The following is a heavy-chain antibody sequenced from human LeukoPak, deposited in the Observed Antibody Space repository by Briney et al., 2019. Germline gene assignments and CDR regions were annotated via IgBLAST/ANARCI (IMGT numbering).Heavy chain of an antibody. V-gene: IGHV4-39*01. CDR2: NDYSGIT. J-gene: IGHJ5*02. CDR1: GGSLSGSSYY. CDR3: ARPYSSSQSTLGNWFDP. D-gene: IGHD6-13*01. Sequence: SGTLSLTRTVSGGSLSGSSYYWGWIRHPPGKGLEWLGSNDYSGITYYNPTRKIRVTISVDTAKTQFTLSLSSVTAADTAVYYCARPYSSSQSTLGNWFDPLGQATLVTVSS.